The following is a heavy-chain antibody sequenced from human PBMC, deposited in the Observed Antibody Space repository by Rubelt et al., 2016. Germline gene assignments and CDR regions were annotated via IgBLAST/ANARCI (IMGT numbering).Heavy chain of an antibody. J-gene: IGHJ6*02. CDR3: ARPVIAAAVSYYGMDV. Sequence: MHWVRQAPGQGLEWMGIINPSGGSTSYAQKFQGRVTMTRDTSTSTVYMELSSLRSEDTAVYYCARPVIAAAVSYYGMDVWGQGTTVTVSS. D-gene: IGHD6-13*01. V-gene: IGHV1-46*01. CDR2: INPSGGST.